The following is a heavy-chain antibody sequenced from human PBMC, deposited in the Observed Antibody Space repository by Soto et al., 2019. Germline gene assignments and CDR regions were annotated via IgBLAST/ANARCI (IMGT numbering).Heavy chain of an antibody. CDR1: GYTFTSYY. V-gene: IGHV1-46*01. Sequence: QVQLVKSGAEVKKPGASVKVSCKASGYTFTSYYMHWVRLAPGQGLEWMGIINPDGGGTSYAQQFQGRVIMTRDTSTSTVYMEMSSLSSEDTAVYYCAVGGNYLSMDVWGQGTTVTVSS. CDR2: INPDGGGT. CDR3: AVGGNYLSMDV. J-gene: IGHJ6*02. D-gene: IGHD4-4*01.